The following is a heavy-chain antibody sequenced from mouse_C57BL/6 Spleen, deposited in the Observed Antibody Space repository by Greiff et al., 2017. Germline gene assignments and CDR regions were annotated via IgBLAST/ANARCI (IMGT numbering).Heavy chain of an antibody. J-gene: IGHJ4*01. Sequence: EVQLVESEGGLVQPGSSMKLSCTASGFTFSDYYMAWVRQVPEKGLEWVANINYDGSSTYYLDSLKSRFIISRDNAKNILYLQMSSLKSEDTATYYCARDHYDYDAMDYWGQGTSVTVSS. CDR2: INYDGSST. D-gene: IGHD1-2*01. CDR1: GFTFSDYY. V-gene: IGHV5-16*01. CDR3: ARDHYDYDAMDY.